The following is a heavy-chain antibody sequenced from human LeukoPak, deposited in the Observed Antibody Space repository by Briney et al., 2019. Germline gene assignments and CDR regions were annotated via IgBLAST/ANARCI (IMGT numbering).Heavy chain of an antibody. CDR3: AREGLNMVRGVIPKEAWGWFDP. CDR1: GGSFSGYY. CDR2: INHSGST. D-gene: IGHD3-10*01. Sequence: SETLSPTCAVYGGSFSGYYWSWIRQPPGKGLEWIGEINHSGSTNYNPSLKSRVTISVDTSKNQFSLKLSSVTAADTAVYYCAREGLNMVRGVIPKEAWGWFDPWGQGTLVTVSS. V-gene: IGHV4-34*01. J-gene: IGHJ5*02.